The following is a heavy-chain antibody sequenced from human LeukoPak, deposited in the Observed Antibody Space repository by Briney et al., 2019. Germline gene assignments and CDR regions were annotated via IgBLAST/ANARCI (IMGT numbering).Heavy chain of an antibody. CDR3: ARNGGRGRVVVPAAIYYFDY. CDR2: INHSGST. Sequence: PSETLSLTCTVSGGSVSSSSYYWGWIRQPPGKGLEWIGEINHSGSTNYNPSLKSRVTISVDTSKNQFSLKLSSVTAADTAVYYCARNGGRGRVVVPAAIYYFDYWGQGTLVTVSS. D-gene: IGHD2-2*01. J-gene: IGHJ4*02. V-gene: IGHV4-39*07. CDR1: GGSVSSSSYY.